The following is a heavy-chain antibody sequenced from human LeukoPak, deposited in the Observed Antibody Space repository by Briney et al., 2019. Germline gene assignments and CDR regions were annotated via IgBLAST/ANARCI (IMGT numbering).Heavy chain of an antibody. V-gene: IGHV4-38-2*01. CDR3: ARQQYCSSTSCRYFDY. J-gene: IGHJ4*02. CDR1: GYSISSGYY. D-gene: IGHD2-2*01. Sequence: SETLSLTCAVSGYSISSGYYWGWIRQPPGKGLEWIGSIYYSGSTYYNPSLKSRVTISVDTSKNQFSLKLSSVTAADTAVYYCARQQYCSSTSCRYFDYWGQGTLVTVSS. CDR2: IYYSGST.